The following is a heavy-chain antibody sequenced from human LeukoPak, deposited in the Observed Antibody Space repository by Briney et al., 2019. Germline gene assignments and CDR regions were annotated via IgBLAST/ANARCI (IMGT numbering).Heavy chain of an antibody. CDR2: MSYEGSNI. D-gene: IGHD6-13*01. V-gene: IGHV3-30*18. J-gene: IGHJ5*02. Sequence: GGSLRLSCAASGFTFSNYGMHWVRQAPGKGLEWVALMSYEGSNIKYADSVKGRFTISRDNSKNTLYLQMNSLRTEDTAVYYCAKDYLSIWYNWFDPWGQGTLVIVSS. CDR1: GFTFSNYG. CDR3: AKDYLSIWYNWFDP.